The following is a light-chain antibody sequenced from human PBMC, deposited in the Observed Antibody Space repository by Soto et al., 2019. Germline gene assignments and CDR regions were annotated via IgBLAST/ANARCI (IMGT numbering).Light chain of an antibody. Sequence: DIVMTQSPLSLPVTPGEPASISCRSSQSLLHSNGYNYLDWYLQKPGQSPQLLIYLGSNRASGVPDRFSGSGSGTDFTLKISRVEAEDAGVYYCMQPLQSWTFCQGTKVDIK. CDR1: QSLLHSNGYNY. V-gene: IGKV2-28*01. CDR3: MQPLQSWT. CDR2: LGS. J-gene: IGKJ1*01.